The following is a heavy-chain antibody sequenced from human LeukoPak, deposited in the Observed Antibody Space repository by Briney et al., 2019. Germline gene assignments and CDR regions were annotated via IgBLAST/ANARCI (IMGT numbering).Heavy chain of an antibody. V-gene: IGHV3-23*01. J-gene: IGHJ3*02. CDR3: AKDITMIVVVISGGASDI. CDR2: ISGSGGST. D-gene: IGHD3-22*01. Sequence: GGSLRLSCAASGFTFSSYAMSWVRQAPGKGLEWVSAISGSGGSTYYADSVKGRFTISRDNSKNTLYLQMNSLRAEDTAVYYCAKDITMIVVVISGGASDIWGQGTMVTVSS. CDR1: GFTFSSYA.